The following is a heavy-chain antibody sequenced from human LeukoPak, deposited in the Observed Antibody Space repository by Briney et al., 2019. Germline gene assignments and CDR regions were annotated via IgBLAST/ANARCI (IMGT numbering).Heavy chain of an antibody. J-gene: IGHJ4*02. CDR1: GFSLSTTGMS. CDR2: IDSDDDK. V-gene: IGHV2-70*17. Sequence: SGPALVKPTQTLTLTCTFSGFSLSTTGMSVNWIRQPPGKALEWLARIDSDDDKFYSTSLKTRLTISKDTSKNQVVLTMTNMDPVDTATYYCARQTGYYYENSDFDSWGQGTLVTVSS. D-gene: IGHD3-22*01. CDR3: ARQTGYYYENSDFDS.